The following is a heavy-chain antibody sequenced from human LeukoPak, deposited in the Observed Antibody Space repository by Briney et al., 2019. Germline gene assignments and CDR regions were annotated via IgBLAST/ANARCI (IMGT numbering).Heavy chain of an antibody. CDR3: ARDSYSGGDFWSGYYMSWFDP. CDR1: GYTFTGYY. J-gene: IGHJ5*02. V-gene: IGHV1-2*02. Sequence: ASVKVSCKASGYTFTGYYMHWVRQAPGQGLEWMGWINPNSGGTNYAQKFQGRVTMTRDTSISTAYMELSRLRSDDTAVYYCARDSYSGGDFWSGYYMSWFDPWGQGTLVTVSS. D-gene: IGHD3-3*01. CDR2: INPNSGGT.